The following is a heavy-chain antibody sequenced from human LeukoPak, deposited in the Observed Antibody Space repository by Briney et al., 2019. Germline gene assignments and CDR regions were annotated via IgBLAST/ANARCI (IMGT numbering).Heavy chain of an antibody. CDR1: GFTVSSNY. J-gene: IGHJ4*02. CDR2: IYSGGST. V-gene: IGHV3-66*02. D-gene: IGHD6-19*01. CDR3: ARDYGYSSERAFDY. Sequence: GGSLRLSCAASGFTVSSNYMSWVRQAPGKGLEWVSVIYSGGSTYYADSVKGRFTISRDNSKNTLYLQMNSLRAEDTAVCYCARDYGYSSERAFDYWGQETLVTVSS.